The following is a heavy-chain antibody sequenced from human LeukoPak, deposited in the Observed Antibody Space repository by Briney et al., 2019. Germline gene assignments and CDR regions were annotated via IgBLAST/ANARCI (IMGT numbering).Heavy chain of an antibody. CDR1: GYTFTSYD. CDR3: ARNPIRTYYDFWSGYSNWFDP. CDR2: MNPNSGNT. Sequence: ASVKVSCKASGYTFTSYDINWVRQATGQGLEWMGWMNPNSGNTGYAQKFQGRVTITRNTSISTAYMELSSLRSEDTAVYYCARNPIRTYYDFWSGYSNWFDPWGQGTLVTVPS. J-gene: IGHJ5*02. V-gene: IGHV1-8*03. D-gene: IGHD3-3*01.